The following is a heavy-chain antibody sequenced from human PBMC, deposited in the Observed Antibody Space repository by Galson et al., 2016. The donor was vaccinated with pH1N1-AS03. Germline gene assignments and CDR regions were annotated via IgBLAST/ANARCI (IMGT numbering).Heavy chain of an antibody. CDR2: VYYTGAT. J-gene: IGHJ3*02. CDR3: AKPHDYNEYGGGFDI. CDR1: GDSITSYY. V-gene: IGHV4-59*08. Sequence: LSLTCTVSGDSITSYYWSWIRQPPGKGLEWIAYVYYTGATSYNPSLKSRVTISLDTSKNQFSLKLNSVTAADTAVYYCAKPHDYNEYGGGFDIWGQGTRVTVSS. D-gene: IGHD5-24*01.